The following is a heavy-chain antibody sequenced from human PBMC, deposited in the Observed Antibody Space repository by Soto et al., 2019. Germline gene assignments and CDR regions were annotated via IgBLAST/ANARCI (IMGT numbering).Heavy chain of an antibody. V-gene: IGHV3-33*01. Sequence: QVQLVESGGGVVQPGRSLRLSCEASGFTFRSFGMHWVRQAPGKGLEWVAIIWYDGSNKYYAESVKGRFTISRDNSKNTLYLQMNSLRVEDTAVYYCARARYISSVINWFDPWGQGTLVTVSS. J-gene: IGHJ5*02. CDR1: GFTFRSFG. CDR2: IWYDGSNK. CDR3: ARARYISSVINWFDP. D-gene: IGHD6-13*01.